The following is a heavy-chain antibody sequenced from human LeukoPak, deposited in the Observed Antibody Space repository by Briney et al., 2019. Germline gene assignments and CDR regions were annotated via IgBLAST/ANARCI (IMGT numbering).Heavy chain of an antibody. CDR1: GFIFSYYG. V-gene: IGHV3-23*01. CDR3: AKERGHSKPFHY. J-gene: IGHJ4*02. CDR2: ISDSGDAT. Sequence: GGSLRLSCEVSGFIFSYYGMNWVRQAPGKGLEWVSAISDSGDATYYADSVKGRFTISRDNSKSTLYLQMNSLRAEDTALYYCAKERGHSKPFHYWGQGTLVSVSS. D-gene: IGHD4-23*01.